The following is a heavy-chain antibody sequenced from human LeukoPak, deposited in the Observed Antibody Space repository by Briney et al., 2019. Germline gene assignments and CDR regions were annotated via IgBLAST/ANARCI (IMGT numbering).Heavy chain of an antibody. CDR1: GFTVSSNY. D-gene: IGHD6-6*01. J-gene: IGHJ4*02. Sequence: PGGPLRLSCAASGFTVSSNYVSWVRQAPGKGLEWVSLTYSGGSPYHADSVKGRFTISSDNSKNTLYLQMNSLRAEDTAVYYCARASSSEGYYFDSWGQGTLVTVSS. CDR2: TYSGGSP. V-gene: IGHV3-66*01. CDR3: ARASSSEGYYFDS.